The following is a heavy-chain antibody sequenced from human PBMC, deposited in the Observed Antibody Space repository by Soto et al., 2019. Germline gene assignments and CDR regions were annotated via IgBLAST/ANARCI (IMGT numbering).Heavy chain of an antibody. D-gene: IGHD6-13*01. J-gene: IGHJ3*02. V-gene: IGHV4-61*05. CDR3: ARRYSSAFDI. Sequence: SETLSLTCTVSGGSISSGGYYWSWIRQPPGKGLEWIGYIYYSGSTNYNPSLKSRVTISVDKSKNQFSLKLSSVTAADTAVYYCARRYSSAFDIWGQGTMVTVSS. CDR1: GGSISSGGYY. CDR2: IYYSGST.